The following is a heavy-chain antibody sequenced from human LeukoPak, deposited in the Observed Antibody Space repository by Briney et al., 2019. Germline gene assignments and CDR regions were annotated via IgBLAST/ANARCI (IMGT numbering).Heavy chain of an antibody. CDR2: IIPIFGTA. J-gene: IGHJ6*03. D-gene: IGHD3-3*01. CDR3: ARTNVSFGGYHPPPYYYYMDV. CDR1: GGTFSSYA. Sequence: ASVKVSCKASGGTFSSYAISWVRQAPGQGLEWMGGIIPIFGTANYAQKFQGRVTITTDESTSTAYMELSSLRSEDTAVYYCARTNVSFGGYHPPPYYYYMDVWGKGTTVTVSS. V-gene: IGHV1-69*05.